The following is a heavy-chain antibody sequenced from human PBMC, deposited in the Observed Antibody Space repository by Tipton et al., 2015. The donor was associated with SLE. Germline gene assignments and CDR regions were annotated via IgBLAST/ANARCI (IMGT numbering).Heavy chain of an antibody. V-gene: IGHV3-7*03. J-gene: IGHJ3*02. CDR3: ARIAASGAFDI. CDR1: GFTFSTYW. D-gene: IGHD6-13*01. Sequence: GSLRLSCAASGFTFSTYWMSWVRQAPGKGLEWVANIKQDGSEKYYVDSVKGRFTISRDNAKNSLYLQMNSLRAKDTAVYYCARIAASGAFDIWGQGTMVTVSS. CDR2: IKQDGSEK.